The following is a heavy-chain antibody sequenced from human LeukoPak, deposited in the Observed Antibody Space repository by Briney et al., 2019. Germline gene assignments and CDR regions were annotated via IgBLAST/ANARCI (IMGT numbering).Heavy chain of an antibody. J-gene: IGHJ4*02. CDR2: IYYSGST. V-gene: IGHV4-59*08. CDR3: ARRGPYDILTGYQYYFDY. D-gene: IGHD3-9*01. Sequence: KPSETLSLTCTVSGGSISSYYWSWIRQPPGKGLEWIGYIYYSGSTNYNPSLKSRVTISVDTSKNQFSLKLSSVTAADTAVYYCARRGPYDILTGYQYYFDYWGQGTLVTVSS. CDR1: GGSISSYY.